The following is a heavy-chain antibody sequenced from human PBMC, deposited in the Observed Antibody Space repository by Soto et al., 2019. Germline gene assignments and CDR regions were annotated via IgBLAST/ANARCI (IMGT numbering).Heavy chain of an antibody. D-gene: IGHD3-10*01. Sequence: EVQLVESGGGLVKPGGSLRLSCAASGFTFSSYSMNWVRQAPVEGLEWVSSISSSSSYIYYADSVKGRFTISRDNAKNSRYLQMNSLSAEDTAVYYCAREWGLWFGELPSDCWGQGALVTVSS. V-gene: IGHV3-21*06. CDR2: ISSSSSYI. CDR3: AREWGLWFGELPSDC. CDR1: GFTFSSYS. J-gene: IGHJ4*02.